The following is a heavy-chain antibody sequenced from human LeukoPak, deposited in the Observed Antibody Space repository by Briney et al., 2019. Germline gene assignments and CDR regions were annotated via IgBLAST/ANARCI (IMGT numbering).Heavy chain of an antibody. CDR3: ATERWTQYDFWSGYSDH. V-gene: IGHV3-7*01. J-gene: IGHJ4*02. CDR2: MRQDGNSK. Sequence: GGSLRLSCAVSGFNISNYWMTWVCQAPGRGLEWVANMRQDGNSKYYVDSVKGRFTISRDNAKNAVYLQMNSLRVEDAGVYYCATERWTQYDFWSGYSDHWGQGTLVTVSS. D-gene: IGHD3-3*01. CDR1: GFNISNYW.